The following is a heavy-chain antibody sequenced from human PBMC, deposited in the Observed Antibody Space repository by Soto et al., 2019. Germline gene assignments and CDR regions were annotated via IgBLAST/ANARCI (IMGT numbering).Heavy chain of an antibody. Sequence: EVQLLESGGGLVQPGGSLRLSCAASGFTFSGYAMSWVGRAPGKGLEWVSAISGSGGSTYYADSVKGRFTISRDNSKNTLYLQMNSLRAEDTAVYYCAKARADYYGSGSPIDYWGQGTLVTVSS. V-gene: IGHV3-23*01. J-gene: IGHJ4*02. CDR1: GFTFSGYA. D-gene: IGHD3-10*01. CDR2: ISGSGGST. CDR3: AKARADYYGSGSPIDY.